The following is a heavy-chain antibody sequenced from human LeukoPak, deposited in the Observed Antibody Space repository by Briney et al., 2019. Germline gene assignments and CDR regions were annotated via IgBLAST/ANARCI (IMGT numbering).Heavy chain of an antibody. CDR1: GYTFTTYA. CDR3: ARERLWFGEIRDGMDV. V-gene: IGHV1-3*01. Sequence: ASVTVSCKASGYTFTTYAMHWVRQAPGQRLEWMGRISGGNGNTRYSQKFQGRVTITRDTSASTAYMEMSRLRSEDTAVYYCARERLWFGEIRDGMDVWGQGTTVTVSS. D-gene: IGHD3-10*01. J-gene: IGHJ6*02. CDR2: ISGGNGNT.